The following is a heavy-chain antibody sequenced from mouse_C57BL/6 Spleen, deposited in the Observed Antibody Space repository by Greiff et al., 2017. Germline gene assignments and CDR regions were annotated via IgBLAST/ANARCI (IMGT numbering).Heavy chain of an antibody. D-gene: IGHD2-2*01. CDR1: GFTFSSYG. CDR2: ISSGGSYT. CDR3: ARLGGYGHYFDY. J-gene: IGHJ2*01. V-gene: IGHV5-6*02. Sequence: VMLVESGGDLVKPGGSLKLSCAASGFTFSSYGMSWVRQTPDKRLEWVATISSGGSYTYYPDSVKGRFTISRDNAKNTLYLQMSSLKSEDTAMYYCARLGGYGHYFDYWGQGTTLTVSS.